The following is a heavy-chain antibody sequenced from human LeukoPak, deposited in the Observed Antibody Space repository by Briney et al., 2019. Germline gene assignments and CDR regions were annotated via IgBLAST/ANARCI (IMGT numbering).Heavy chain of an antibody. Sequence: PGGSLRLSCAASGFTLSSYAMSWVRQAPGKGLEWVSAISDTGNTYHADSVKGRFTISRDNAKNSLYLQMNSLRAEDTAVYYCARAGGSGSWDVWGKGTTVTVSS. D-gene: IGHD3-10*01. V-gene: IGHV3-23*01. J-gene: IGHJ6*04. CDR3: ARAGGSGSWDV. CDR2: ISDTGNT. CDR1: GFTLSSYA.